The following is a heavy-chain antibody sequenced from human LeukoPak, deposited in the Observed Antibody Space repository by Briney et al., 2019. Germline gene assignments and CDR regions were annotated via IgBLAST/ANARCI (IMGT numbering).Heavy chain of an antibody. V-gene: IGHV4-59*08. CDR1: GGSISSYY. Sequence: SSETLSLTCTVSGGSISSYYWSWIRQPPGKGLEWIGYIYYSGSTNYNPSLKSRVTISVDTSKNQFSLKPSSVTAADTAVYYCARGAYYYDSSGYYPFDYWGQGTLVTVSS. CDR2: IYYSGST. J-gene: IGHJ4*02. D-gene: IGHD3-22*01. CDR3: ARGAYYYDSSGYYPFDY.